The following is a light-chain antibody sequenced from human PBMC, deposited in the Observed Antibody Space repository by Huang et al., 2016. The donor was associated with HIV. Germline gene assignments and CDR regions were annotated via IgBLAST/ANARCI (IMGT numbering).Light chain of an antibody. Sequence: EIVLTQSPATLSLSPGERATLSCRASQSVSSCLALYQQKPGQAPRLLIYDASNRATGIPARFSGSGSGTDFTLNISNLEPEDFAVYYCQQRRNWPLTFGGGTKVEIK. CDR2: DAS. CDR1: QSVSSC. CDR3: QQRRNWPLT. V-gene: IGKV3-11*01. J-gene: IGKJ4*01.